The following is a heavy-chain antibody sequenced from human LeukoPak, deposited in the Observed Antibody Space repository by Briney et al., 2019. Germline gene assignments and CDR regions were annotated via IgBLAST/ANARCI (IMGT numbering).Heavy chain of an antibody. Sequence: GGSLRLSCAASGFTFSIYSMNWVRQAPGKGLEWVSSISSSSSYIYYADSVKGRSTISRDNAKNSLYLQMNSLRAEDTAVYYCAREGYYYDSSGYYTQLPFDYWGQGTLVTVSS. CDR3: AREGYYYDSSGYYTQLPFDY. J-gene: IGHJ4*02. V-gene: IGHV3-21*01. D-gene: IGHD3-22*01. CDR1: GFTFSIYS. CDR2: ISSSSSYI.